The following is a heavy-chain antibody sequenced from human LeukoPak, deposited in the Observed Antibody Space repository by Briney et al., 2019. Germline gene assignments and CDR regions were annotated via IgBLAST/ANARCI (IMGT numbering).Heavy chain of an antibody. CDR2: IYNGGTP. CDR1: GDSTTSYY. D-gene: IGHD6-19*01. V-gene: IGHV4-4*07. Sequence: SETLSLTCTVSGDSTTSYYWSWVRQAAGQGLEWIGRIYNGGTPDYNPSLKSRVTMPLDTSNNQFSLKLSSVTAADTAVYYCAREEGAVPGTGYYHDCWGQGTLVTVSS. CDR3: AREEGAVPGTGYYHDC. J-gene: IGHJ4*02.